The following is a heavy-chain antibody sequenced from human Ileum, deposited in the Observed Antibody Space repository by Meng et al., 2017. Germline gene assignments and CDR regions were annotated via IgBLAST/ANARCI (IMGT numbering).Heavy chain of an antibody. Sequence: QALMQHAGTGVEKPPTPLLTSCVISGDSGSSPTTAWSWFRQSASGGVWWVIRKCYSSKRYYEYAVTVKSRISVNPDTSKNQFSLQMNSVTPEDTAVYFCARENSGWFFWGQGALVTVSS. V-gene: IGHV6-1*02. J-gene: IGHJ4*02. CDR1: GDSGSSPTTA. CDR3: ARENSGWFF. CDR2: KCYSSKRYY. D-gene: IGHD6-19*01.